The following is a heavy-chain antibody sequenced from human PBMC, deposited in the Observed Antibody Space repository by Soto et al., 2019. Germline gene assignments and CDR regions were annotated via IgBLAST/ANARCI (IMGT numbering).Heavy chain of an antibody. D-gene: IGHD3-3*01. CDR2: IYKSGST. J-gene: IGHJ4*02. CDR3: ARDSGDVSGVGFDY. CDR1: GDSISTSFFY. Sequence: VELRESGPGLVRPPQTLSLACNVSGDSISTSFFYWGWVRQVPGKGLEWIGYIYKSGSTYYNPSLQSRVRMSVDSSKNQFSLSLSPVTAADTAVYYCARDSGDVSGVGFDYWGPGTLVTVSS. V-gene: IGHV4-31*03.